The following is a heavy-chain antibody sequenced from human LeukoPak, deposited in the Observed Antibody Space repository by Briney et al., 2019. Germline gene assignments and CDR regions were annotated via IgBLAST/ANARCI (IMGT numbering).Heavy chain of an antibody. CDR1: GGSISSYY. J-gene: IGHJ6*03. V-gene: IGHV4-59*01. Sequence: SETLSLTCTVSGGSISSYYWGWIRQPPGKGLEWIGYIHYSGGTNYNPSLRSRVTISVDTSKNQFSLKLSSVTAADTAVYYCARVTENYGSGRRYDYYYYYMDVWGKGTTVTISS. CDR2: IHYSGGT. CDR3: ARVTENYGSGRRYDYYYYYMDV. D-gene: IGHD3-10*01.